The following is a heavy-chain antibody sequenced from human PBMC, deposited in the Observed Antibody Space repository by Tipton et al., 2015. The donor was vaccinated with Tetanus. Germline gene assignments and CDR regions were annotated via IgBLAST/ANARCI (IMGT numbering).Heavy chain of an antibody. V-gene: IGHV4-30-4*01. CDR1: GGSIRSDDYY. CDR3: ARAYDFWSGHLDF. J-gene: IGHJ4*02. CDR2: IYHTGHT. Sequence: TLSLTCTVSGGSIRSDDYYWSWIRQPPGKGPEWIGYIYHTGHTYFNPSLKSRLAMSVDTSKNQFSLKLSSVAAADTAVYYCARAYDFWSGHLDFWGQGTLVTVSS. D-gene: IGHD3-3*01.